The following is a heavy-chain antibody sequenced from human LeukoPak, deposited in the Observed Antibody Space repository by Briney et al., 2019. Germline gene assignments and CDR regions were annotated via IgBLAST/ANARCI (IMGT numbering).Heavy chain of an antibody. CDR2: INPSGGST. V-gene: IGHV1-46*01. J-gene: IGHJ4*02. Sequence: ASVKVSCKASGYTFTSYGISWVRQSPGQGLEWMGIINPSGGSTSYAQKFQGRVTMTRDTSTSTVYMELSSLRSEDTAVYYCARDSSIAAAGTRDYWGQGTLVTVSS. CDR1: GYTFTSYG. CDR3: ARDSSIAAAGTRDY. D-gene: IGHD6-13*01.